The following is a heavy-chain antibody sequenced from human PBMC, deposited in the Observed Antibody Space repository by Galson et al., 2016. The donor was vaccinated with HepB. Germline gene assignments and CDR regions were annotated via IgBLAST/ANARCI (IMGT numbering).Heavy chain of an antibody. J-gene: IGHJ5*01. V-gene: IGHV3-23*01. Sequence: SLRLSCAASGFTLNTYAMSWVRQTPGEGLEWVATVSGTGNNAWYADSVKGRFTISRDNSKNTLSLQMSGLRADDTAVYFCARLGYRSTWFDYWGQGALVTVSS. CDR2: VSGTGNNA. CDR3: ARLGYRSTWFDY. D-gene: IGHD6-13*01. CDR1: GFTLNTYA.